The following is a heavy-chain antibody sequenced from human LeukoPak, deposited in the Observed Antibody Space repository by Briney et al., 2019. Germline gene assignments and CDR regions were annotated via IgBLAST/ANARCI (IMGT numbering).Heavy chain of an antibody. CDR1: GYTFTSYY. V-gene: IGHV1-46*03. CDR2: INPSVGST. CDR3: ARDPREVLGYDFWSGYSYYFDY. D-gene: IGHD3-3*01. Sequence: ASVKVSCKASGYTFTSYYMHWVRQAPGQGLEWIGIINPSVGSTSYAQKFQGRVNMTRDTSTSTVYMELSSLRSEDTAVYYCARDPREVLGYDFWSGYSYYFDYWGQGTLVTVSS. J-gene: IGHJ4*02.